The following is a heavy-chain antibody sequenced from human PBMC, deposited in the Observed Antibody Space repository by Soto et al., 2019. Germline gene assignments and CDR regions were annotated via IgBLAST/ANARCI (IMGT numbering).Heavy chain of an antibody. D-gene: IGHD4-17*01. Sequence: QVQLVESGGGVVQPGRSLRLSCAASGFTFSSYAMHWVRQAPGKGLEWVAVISYDGSNKYYADSVKGRFTISRDNSKNTLYLQMNSLRAEDTAVYYCAREWAVTSPVYWGQGTLVTVSS. CDR1: GFTFSSYA. CDR2: ISYDGSNK. J-gene: IGHJ4*02. V-gene: IGHV3-30-3*01. CDR3: AREWAVTSPVY.